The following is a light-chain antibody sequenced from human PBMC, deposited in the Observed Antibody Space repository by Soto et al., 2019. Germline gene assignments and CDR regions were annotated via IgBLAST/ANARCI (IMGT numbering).Light chain of an antibody. CDR2: GAS. V-gene: IGKV1-27*01. CDR3: QNYNSAPIT. J-gene: IGKJ5*01. Sequence: DTTMTPSPAAMSASVGDSVHNTCRASQGINIYLAWYQQAAGKVPKHLIYGASSLQSGVPPRFRGGGSGTDFTLTISSLQPEDFATYYCQNYNSAPITFGQGTRLEIK. CDR1: QGINIY.